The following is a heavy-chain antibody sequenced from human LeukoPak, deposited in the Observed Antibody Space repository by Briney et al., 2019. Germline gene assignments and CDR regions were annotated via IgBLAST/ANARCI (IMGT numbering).Heavy chain of an antibody. J-gene: IGHJ4*02. Sequence: GASVKVSCKASGYTFTSYAMHWVRQAPGQSLEWMGWINAGNGNTKYSQKFQGRVTIARDTSASTAYMELSSLRSEDTAVYYCARVPLQYYDILTGYYNEDYWGQGTLVTVSS. CDR3: ARVPLQYYDILTGYYNEDY. CDR2: INAGNGNT. D-gene: IGHD3-9*01. CDR1: GYTFTSYA. V-gene: IGHV1-3*01.